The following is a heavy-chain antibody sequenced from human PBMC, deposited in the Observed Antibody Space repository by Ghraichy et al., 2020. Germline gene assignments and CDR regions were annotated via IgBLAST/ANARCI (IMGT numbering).Heavy chain of an antibody. CDR2: IYYSGST. CDR3: ATSGYVWELRD. D-gene: IGHD1-26*01. CDR1: GGSISSYY. J-gene: IGHJ4*02. V-gene: IGHV4-59*08. Sequence: SQTLSLTCTVSGGSISSYYWSWIRQPPGKGMEWIGYIYYSGSTNYNPSLKSRVTISVDTYKNQFSLKLSPGTAADTAGYYWATSGYVWELRDWGQGTLVTVSS.